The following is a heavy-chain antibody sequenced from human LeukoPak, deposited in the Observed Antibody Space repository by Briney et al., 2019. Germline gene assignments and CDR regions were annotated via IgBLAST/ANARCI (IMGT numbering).Heavy chain of an antibody. CDR3: ARWPGPPTYYYDSSGYGFDY. D-gene: IGHD3-22*01. CDR1: GGSVSSDSYY. V-gene: IGHV4-61*01. Sequence: SETLSLTCTVSGGSVSSDSYYWSWIRQPPGKGLEWIGSIFYSGSTNYNPSLKSRVTISVDTSKNQFSLKLSSVTAADTAVYYCARWPGPPTYYYDSSGYGFDYWGQGTLVTVSS. J-gene: IGHJ4*02. CDR2: IFYSGST.